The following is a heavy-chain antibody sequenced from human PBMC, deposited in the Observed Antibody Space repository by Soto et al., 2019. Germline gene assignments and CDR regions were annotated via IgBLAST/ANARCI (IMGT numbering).Heavy chain of an antibody. D-gene: IGHD3-3*01. CDR2: ISYDGSNK. V-gene: IGHV3-30*18. Sequence: QVQLVESGGGVVQPGRSLRLSCAASGFTFSSYGMHWVRQAPGKGLEWVAVISYDGSNKYYADSVKGRFTISRDNSKNTLYLQMNSLRAEDTAVYYCAKDYYDFWSGPGNYYYYYGMDVW. CDR3: AKDYYDFWSGPGNYYYYYGMDV. CDR1: GFTFSSYG. J-gene: IGHJ6*01.